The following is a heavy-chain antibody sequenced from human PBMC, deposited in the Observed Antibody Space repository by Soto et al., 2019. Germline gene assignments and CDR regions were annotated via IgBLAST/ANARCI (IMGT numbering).Heavy chain of an antibody. V-gene: IGHV4-59*01. Sequence: PSENLSLTCSVSARSTSTNDWSGIRHSPDKGLEWLGYVFYGRTDYNPSLGGRVSMSVETSKSQFSLKLTSVTVADTAVYYCANATAELYFQSWRQG. D-gene: IGHD1-26*01. CDR3: ANATAELYFQS. J-gene: IGHJ4*02. CDR2: VFYGRT. CDR1: ARSTSTND.